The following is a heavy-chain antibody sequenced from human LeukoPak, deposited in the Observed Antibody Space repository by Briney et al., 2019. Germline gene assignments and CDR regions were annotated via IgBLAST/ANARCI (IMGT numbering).Heavy chain of an antibody. CDR3: AKNAVVTAPLDY. CDR2: ISYDGSNK. Sequence: PGGSLRLSCAASGFTFSSYGMHWVRQAPGKGLEWVAVISYDGSNKYYADSVKGRFTISRDNSKNTLYLQMNSLRAEDTAVYYCAKNAVVTAPLDYWGQGTLVTVSS. CDR1: GFTFSSYG. J-gene: IGHJ4*02. D-gene: IGHD2-21*02. V-gene: IGHV3-30*18.